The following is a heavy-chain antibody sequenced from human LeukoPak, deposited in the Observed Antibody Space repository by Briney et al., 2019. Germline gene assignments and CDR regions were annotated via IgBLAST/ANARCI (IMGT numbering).Heavy chain of an antibody. CDR2: IKGDGSHT. CDR1: GFTFRDYW. J-gene: IGHJ5*01. D-gene: IGHD1-26*01. V-gene: IGHV3-74*01. Sequence: PGGSLRLSCAASGFTFRDYWMHWIRQAPGKGLVWVPRIKGDGSHTIYADSVKGRFTISRDNAKNTLYLQVKSLRVEDTALYYCVRDWDHFDFDSWGQGTLVTVSS. CDR3: VRDWDHFDFDS.